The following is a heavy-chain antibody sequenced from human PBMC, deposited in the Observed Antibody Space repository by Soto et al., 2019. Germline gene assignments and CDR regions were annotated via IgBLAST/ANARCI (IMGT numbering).Heavy chain of an antibody. D-gene: IGHD1-26*01. J-gene: IGHJ4*02. Sequence: GESLKISCKGSGYSFTSYWIAWVRQMPGQGLEWMGIIYPGDSDFTYSPSFQGQVTISADKSINTAYLQWSSLKASDTAMYYCARQWGSYTYLDYWGQGTLVTVSS. CDR3: ARQWGSYTYLDY. V-gene: IGHV5-51*01. CDR1: GYSFTSYW. CDR2: IYPGDSDF.